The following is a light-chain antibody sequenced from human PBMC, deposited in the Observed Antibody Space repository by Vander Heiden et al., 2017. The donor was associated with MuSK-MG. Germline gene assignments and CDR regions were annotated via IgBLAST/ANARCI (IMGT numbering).Light chain of an antibody. CDR3: RRALQTPYT. Sequence: VLTQSPPALLVIPGAPASISCTSSQSLLLSSGSNHLVWYLQMLGQSPQLLIYLGSTRPSVVPDRFSGSGSGADFTLTISRVEAEDVGVYYCRRALQTPYTFGQGTKLELK. CDR1: QSLLLSSGSNH. CDR2: LGS. J-gene: IGKJ2*01. V-gene: IGKV2-28*01.